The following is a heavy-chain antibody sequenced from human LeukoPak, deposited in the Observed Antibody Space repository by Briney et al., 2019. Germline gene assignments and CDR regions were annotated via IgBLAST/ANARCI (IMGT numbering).Heavy chain of an antibody. CDR3: AKVESVDSGWYPVYSY. CDR2: ISGSGGST. D-gene: IGHD6-19*01. J-gene: IGHJ4*02. Sequence: GGSLRLSCAASGFTFSSYAMSWVRQAPGKGLEWVSAISGSGGSTYYADSVKGRFTISRDNSKNTLYLQMNSLRAEDTAVYYCAKVESVDSGWYPVYSYWGQGTLVTVSS. V-gene: IGHV3-23*01. CDR1: GFTFSSYA.